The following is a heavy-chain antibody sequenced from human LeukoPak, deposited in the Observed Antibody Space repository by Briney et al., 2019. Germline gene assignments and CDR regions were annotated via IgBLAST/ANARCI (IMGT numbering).Heavy chain of an antibody. V-gene: IGHV4-34*01. D-gene: IGHD2-21*01. CDR1: GGSFSGYY. CDR2: INHSGST. J-gene: IGHJ4*02. Sequence: SETLSLTCAVYGGSFSGYYWSWIRQPPGKGLEWIGEINHSGSTNYNPSLKSRVTISVDTSKNQFSLKLSSVTAADTAVYYCAREDSGTYPLDYWGQGTLVTVSS. CDR3: AREDSGTYPLDY.